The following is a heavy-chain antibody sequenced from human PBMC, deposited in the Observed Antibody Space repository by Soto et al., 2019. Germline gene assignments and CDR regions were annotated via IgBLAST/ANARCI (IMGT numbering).Heavy chain of an antibody. D-gene: IGHD2-15*01. CDR2: IYFVGTT. Sequence: QPQLQESGPGLVKPSETLSLNCTVSGVSINNNNYYWAWIRQPPGKGLSWIASIYFVGTTYFNPSLKSRATISGDPSKNRFSLTLSSVTAADTAVYYCAKVVVAATRHTDFDSWGQGTLVTVSS. V-gene: IGHV4-39*02. J-gene: IGHJ4*02. CDR1: GVSINNNNYY. CDR3: AKVVVAATRHTDFDS.